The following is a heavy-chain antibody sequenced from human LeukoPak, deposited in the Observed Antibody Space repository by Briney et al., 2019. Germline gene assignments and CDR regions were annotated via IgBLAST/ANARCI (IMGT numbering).Heavy chain of an antibody. CDR1: GGSVSSGSYY. CDR3: ARMEIAVAVGGFDP. J-gene: IGHJ5*02. D-gene: IGHD6-19*01. V-gene: IGHV4-61*01. Sequence: SETLSLTCTVSGGSVSSGSYYWSWIRQPPGKGLEWIGYIYYSGSTNYNPSLKSRVTMSVDTPKNQFSLKLSSVTAADTAVYYCARMEIAVAVGGFDPWGQGTLVTVSS. CDR2: IYYSGST.